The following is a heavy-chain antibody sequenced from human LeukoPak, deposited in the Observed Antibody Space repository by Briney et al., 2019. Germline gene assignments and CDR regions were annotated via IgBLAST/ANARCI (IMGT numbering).Heavy chain of an antibody. Sequence: GSLRLSCAVSGFNFRDHWMDWVRQAPGKGLEWVSAISGSGGSTYYADSVKGRFTISRDNSKNTLYLQMNSLRAEDTAVYYCAKDRRIAARSDYWGQGTLVTVSS. CDR1: GFNFRDHW. V-gene: IGHV3-23*01. CDR2: ISGSGGST. J-gene: IGHJ4*02. D-gene: IGHD6-6*01. CDR3: AKDRRIAARSDY.